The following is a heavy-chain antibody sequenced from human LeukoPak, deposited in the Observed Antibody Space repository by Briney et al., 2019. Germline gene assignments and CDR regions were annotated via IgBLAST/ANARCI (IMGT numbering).Heavy chain of an antibody. V-gene: IGHV3-23*01. Sequence: GGSLRLSCAASGFTFSSFAMSWVRRTPGEGLGWVSGISGSGDNTLYADSVKGRSTISRDNSKNTLYLEMNSQRAEDTAIYYGAKMKGHPLPKYYMDVWGQGTTVTVSS. J-gene: IGHJ6*01. CDR2: ISGSGDNT. D-gene: IGHD1-26*01. CDR3: AKMKGHPLPKYYMDV. CDR1: GFTFSSFA.